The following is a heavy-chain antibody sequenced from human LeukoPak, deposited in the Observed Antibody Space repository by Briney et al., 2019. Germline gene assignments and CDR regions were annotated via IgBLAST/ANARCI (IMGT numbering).Heavy chain of an antibody. J-gene: IGHJ4*02. D-gene: IGHD5-18*01. V-gene: IGHV3-48*01. Sequence: GGSLRLSCAASGFTFSSYGMNWVRQAPGKGLEWVSYISSSSSTIYYADSVKGRFTISRDNAKNSLYLQMNSLRAEDTAVYYCARDLGIQLWSDDYWGQGTLVTVSS. CDR1: GFTFSSYG. CDR2: ISSSSSTI. CDR3: ARDLGIQLWSDDY.